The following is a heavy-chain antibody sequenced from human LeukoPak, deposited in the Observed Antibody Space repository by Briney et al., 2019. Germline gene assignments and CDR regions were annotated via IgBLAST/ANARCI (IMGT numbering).Heavy chain of an antibody. J-gene: IGHJ3*02. Sequence: ASVKVSCKASGYTFTKHYMHWVRQAPGQGLEWMGVINHRGSWTSYAQTFQGRVTMTRDMSMRNAYIHLSSLSDEDTDVYYFPRERNSGYDDAFDIWGQGTMVTVSS. CDR3: PRERNSGYDDAFDI. CDR1: GYTFTKHY. D-gene: IGHD3-22*01. V-gene: IGHV1-46*01. CDR2: INHRGSWT.